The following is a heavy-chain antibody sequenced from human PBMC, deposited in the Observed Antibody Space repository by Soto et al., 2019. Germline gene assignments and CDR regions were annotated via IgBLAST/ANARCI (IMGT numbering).Heavy chain of an antibody. Sequence: ASVKVSCKVSGYTLTELSMHWVRQAPGKGLEWMGGFDPEDGSTSYAQKFQGRVTMTRDTSTSTVYMEVSSLRSEDTAVYYCARVGTFRAGLGMDVWGQGTTVTVSS. D-gene: IGHD1-1*01. CDR3: ARVGTFRAGLGMDV. V-gene: IGHV1-24*01. CDR2: FDPEDGST. J-gene: IGHJ6*02. CDR1: GYTLTELS.